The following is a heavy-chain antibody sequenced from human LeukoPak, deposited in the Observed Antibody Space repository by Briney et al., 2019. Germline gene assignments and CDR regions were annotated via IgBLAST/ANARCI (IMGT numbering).Heavy chain of an antibody. J-gene: IGHJ4*02. D-gene: IGHD5-12*01. CDR3: AKPQLGAASGYDFGGLDY. Sequence: PGGSLILSCAASGFTFSSYGMHWVRQAPGKGLEWVAVISYDGSNKYYADSVKGRFTISRDNSKNTLYLQMNSLRAEDTAVYYCAKPQLGAASGYDFGGLDYWGQGTLVTVSS. CDR1: GFTFSSYG. V-gene: IGHV3-30*18. CDR2: ISYDGSNK.